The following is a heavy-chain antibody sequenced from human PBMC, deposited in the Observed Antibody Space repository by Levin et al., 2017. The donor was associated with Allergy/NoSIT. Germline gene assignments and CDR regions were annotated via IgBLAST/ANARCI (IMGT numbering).Heavy chain of an antibody. D-gene: IGHD3-10*01. CDR1: GYTFTGYF. Sequence: GESLKISCKASGYTFTGYFIHWVRQAPGQGLEWMGWFNPNSGGTTYAQKFQGWVTMTSDTSISTAYMELRGLRSDDTAVYYCARDYSGSGSYDNLFDSWGQGTLVTVSS. V-gene: IGHV1-2*04. J-gene: IGHJ4*02. CDR2: FNPNSGGT. CDR3: ARDYSGSGSYDNLFDS.